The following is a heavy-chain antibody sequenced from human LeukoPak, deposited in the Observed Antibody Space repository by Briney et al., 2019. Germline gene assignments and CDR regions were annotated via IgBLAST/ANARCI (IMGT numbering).Heavy chain of an antibody. CDR2: ISGSGGST. CDR1: GGSFSGYY. Sequence: PSETLSLTCAVYGGSFSGYYWSWTRQAPGKGLEWLSGISGSGGSTYYADSVKGRFTISRDNSKNTLYLQMNSLRAEDTAMYYCAKDHTSSPAGVWGQGTLVTVSS. CDR3: AKDHTSSPAGV. D-gene: IGHD6-13*01. V-gene: IGHV3-23*01. J-gene: IGHJ4*02.